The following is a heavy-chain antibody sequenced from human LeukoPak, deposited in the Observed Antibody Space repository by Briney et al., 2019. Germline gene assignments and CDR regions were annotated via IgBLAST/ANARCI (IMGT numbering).Heavy chain of an antibody. V-gene: IGHV3-15*01. J-gene: IGHJ6*04. CDR2: IKSKTDGGTT. Sequence: GGSLRLSCAASGFTFSNAWMSWVRQAPGKGLEWVGRIKSKTDGGTTDYAAPVKGRFTILRDDSKNTLYLQMNSLKTEDTAVYYCTTVESAGMVPSFWGKGTTVTVSS. D-gene: IGHD3-10*01. CDR1: GFTFSNAW. CDR3: TTVESAGMVPSF.